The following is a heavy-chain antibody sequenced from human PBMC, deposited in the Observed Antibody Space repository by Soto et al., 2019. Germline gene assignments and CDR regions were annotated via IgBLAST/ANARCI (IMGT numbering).Heavy chain of an antibody. Sequence: KISWKGCGYSYTSYLIGSVQQMPRKGLEWMGIIYPGDSDTRYSPSFQGQVTISADKSISTAYLQWSSLKASDTAMYYCARHEYCSSTSCYVNYYYGMDVWGEGTTVTVS. V-gene: IGHV5-51*07. CDR1: GYSYTSYL. CDR3: ARHEYCSSTSCYVNYYYGMDV. D-gene: IGHD2-2*01. CDR2: IYPGDSDT. J-gene: IGHJ6*02.